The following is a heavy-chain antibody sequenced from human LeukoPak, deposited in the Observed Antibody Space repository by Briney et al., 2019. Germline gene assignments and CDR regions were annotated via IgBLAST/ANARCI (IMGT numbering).Heavy chain of an antibody. CDR1: GGSISSYY. J-gene: IGHJ6*02. D-gene: IGHD5-18*01. V-gene: IGHV4-59*01. Sequence: PSETLSLTCTVSGGSISSYYWSWIRQPPGKGLEWIGYIYYSGSTNYNPSLKSRVTISVDTSKNQFSLKLSSVTAADTAVYYCATNPSVDTAMVTSSVPHYGMDVWGQGTTVTVSS. CDR3: ATNPSVDTAMVTSSVPHYGMDV. CDR2: IYYSGST.